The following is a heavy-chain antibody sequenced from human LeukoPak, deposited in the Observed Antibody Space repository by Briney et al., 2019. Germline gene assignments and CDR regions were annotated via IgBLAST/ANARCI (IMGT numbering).Heavy chain of an antibody. V-gene: IGHV1-18*01. D-gene: IGHD2-15*01. Sequence: ASGKVSCTSSGYIYTNYGISWVRQAPGQGLGLMGWISTYNGNTNYVQKLQGRVTMTTDTSTSTAYMELRSLRSDDTAVYYCARRDCSGGSCSDAFDIWGQGTMVTVS. CDR3: ARRDCSGGSCSDAFDI. CDR2: ISTYNGNT. J-gene: IGHJ3*02. CDR1: GYIYTNYG.